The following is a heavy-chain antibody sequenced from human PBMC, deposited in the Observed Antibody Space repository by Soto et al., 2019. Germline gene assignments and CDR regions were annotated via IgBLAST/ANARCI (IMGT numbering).Heavy chain of an antibody. Sequence: GALRLSCAASGFTFSSYAMSWVRQAPGKGLEWVSAISGSGGRTYYADSVKGRFTISRDNSKNTMYLQMNSLRAEDTAVYYCAKVMVGATNYYYYGMDVWGQGTTVTVSS. D-gene: IGHD1-26*01. CDR1: GFTFSSYA. J-gene: IGHJ6*02. CDR2: ISGSGGRT. V-gene: IGHV3-23*01. CDR3: AKVMVGATNYYYYGMDV.